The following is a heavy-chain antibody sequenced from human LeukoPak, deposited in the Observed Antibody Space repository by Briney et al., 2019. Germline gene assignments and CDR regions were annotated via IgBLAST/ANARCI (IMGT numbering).Heavy chain of an antibody. J-gene: IGHJ6*02. CDR2: ISYDGSNK. CDR3: AKNLYSSSWYDCYGMDV. CDR1: GFTFSSYG. V-gene: IGHV3-30*18. D-gene: IGHD6-13*01. Sequence: GGSLRLSCAASGFTFSSYGMHWVRQAPGKGLEWVAVISYDGSNKYYADSVKGRFTISRDNSKNTLYLQMNSLRAEDTAVYYCAKNLYSSSWYDCYGMDVWGQGTTVTVSS.